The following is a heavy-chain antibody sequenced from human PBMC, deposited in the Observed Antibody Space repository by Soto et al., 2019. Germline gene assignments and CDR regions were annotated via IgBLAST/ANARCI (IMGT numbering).Heavy chain of an antibody. J-gene: IGHJ4*02. CDR1: GFTFSNYD. CDR3: ARRDCGSGRNCEFGAPAFAY. V-gene: IGHV3-23*01. CDR2: VCSSGSST. D-gene: IGHD2-21*01. Sequence: EVQLLESGGDLVQPGGSLRLSCAASGFTFSNYDMSWVRQAPGKGLEWVSSVCSSGSSTYYADSVKGRFTSSRDNSKNTLYLQMSSLGAADTAVYHCARRDCGSGRNCEFGAPAFAYWGQGNLVTVTS.